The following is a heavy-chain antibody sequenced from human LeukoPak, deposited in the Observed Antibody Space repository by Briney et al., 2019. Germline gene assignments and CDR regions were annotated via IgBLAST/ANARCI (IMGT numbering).Heavy chain of an antibody. D-gene: IGHD4/OR15-4a*01. CDR2: ISDTAGTT. CDR1: GFSFTNHA. V-gene: IGHV3-23*01. Sequence: PGGSLRLSCAASGFSFTNHAMSWVRQAPGEGLQWVSTISDTAGTTFYADSVRDRFTISRDVSNNTLYLQMGGLRADDTAVYYCAREGAYDYGVLDVWGQGTLVTVSS. J-gene: IGHJ4*02. CDR3: AREGAYDYGVLDV.